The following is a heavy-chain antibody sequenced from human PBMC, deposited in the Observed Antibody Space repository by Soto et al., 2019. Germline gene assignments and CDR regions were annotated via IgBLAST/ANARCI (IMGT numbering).Heavy chain of an antibody. CDR3: ARRTTVTKCYFDY. J-gene: IGHJ4*02. Sequence: QLQLQESGPGLVKPSATLSLTCTVSGGSISTSGYYWGWIRQPPGKGLEWIATIYYSGSTYYNPSLKSRVTISVDTSKNQFSLKLNSVTAADTAVYYCARRTTVTKCYFDYWGQGTLVTVSS. V-gene: IGHV4-39*01. D-gene: IGHD4-17*01. CDR2: IYYSGST. CDR1: GGSISTSGYY.